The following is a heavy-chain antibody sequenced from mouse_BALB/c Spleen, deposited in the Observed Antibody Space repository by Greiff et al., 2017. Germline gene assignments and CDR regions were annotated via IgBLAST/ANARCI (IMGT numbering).Heavy chain of an antibody. Sequence: EVMLAESGGDLVKPGGSLKLSCAASGFTFSSHGMSWVRQTPDKRLEWVATISSGGSYTYYPDSVKGRFTISRDNAKNTLYLQMSSLKSEDTAMYYCAREDYWGQGTTLTVSS. J-gene: IGHJ2*01. V-gene: IGHV5-6*01. CDR2: ISSGGSYT. CDR3: AREDY. CDR1: GFTFSSHG.